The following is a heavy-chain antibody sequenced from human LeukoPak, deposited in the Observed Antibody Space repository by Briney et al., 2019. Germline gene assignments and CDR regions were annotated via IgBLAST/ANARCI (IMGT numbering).Heavy chain of an antibody. V-gene: IGHV3-33*01. CDR3: ARDGIAVAVPFDY. Sequence: GRSPRLSCAASGFTFSSYGMHWVRQAPGKGLEWVAVIWYDGSNKYYADSVKGRFTISRDNSKNTLYLQMNSLRAEDTAVYYCARDGIAVAVPFDYWGQGTLVTVSS. D-gene: IGHD6-19*01. J-gene: IGHJ4*02. CDR2: IWYDGSNK. CDR1: GFTFSSYG.